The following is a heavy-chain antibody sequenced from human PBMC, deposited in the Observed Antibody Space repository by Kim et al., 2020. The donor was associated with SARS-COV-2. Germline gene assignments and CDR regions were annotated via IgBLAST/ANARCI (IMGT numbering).Heavy chain of an antibody. J-gene: IGHJ4*02. CDR3: ARQAAVGATQLPLAYYFDY. Sequence: GESLKISCQGSGYGFSNFWIGWVRQMPGKGLEWMGIIYPGDSDTRYSPSFQGQVTISADKSISTAYLQWSSLKASDSAMYYCARQAAVGATQLPLAYYFDYWGQGTLVTVSS. CDR2: IYPGDSDT. CDR1: GYGFSNFW. D-gene: IGHD1-26*01. V-gene: IGHV5-51*01.